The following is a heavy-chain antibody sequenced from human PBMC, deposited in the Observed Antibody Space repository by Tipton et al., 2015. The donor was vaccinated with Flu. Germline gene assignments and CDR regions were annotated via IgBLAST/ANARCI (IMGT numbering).Heavy chain of an antibody. J-gene: IGHJ4*02. CDR2: ISGSGGST. Sequence: SLRLSCAASGFTFSSYAMSWVRQAPGKGLEWVSAISGSGGSTYYADSVKGRFTISRDNSKNTLHLQMNSLRAEDTAVYYCAKSRSSSWYEYYFDYWGQGTLVTVSS. V-gene: IGHV3-23*01. D-gene: IGHD6-13*01. CDR1: GFTFSSYA. CDR3: AKSRSSSWYEYYFDY.